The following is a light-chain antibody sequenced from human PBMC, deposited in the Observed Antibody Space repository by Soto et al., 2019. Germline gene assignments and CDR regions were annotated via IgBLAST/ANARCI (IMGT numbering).Light chain of an antibody. CDR1: QGISTY. CDR3: QQLNDYPVT. Sequence: IQLTQSPSSLCASVGGRVTVACRSSQGISTYLAWYQQKPGKAPKLLIYAASTLQSGVPSRFSGSGSGTDFTLSISSLQPEDFATYYCQQLNDYPVTFGQGTKVDI. J-gene: IGKJ1*01. CDR2: AAS. V-gene: IGKV1-9*01.